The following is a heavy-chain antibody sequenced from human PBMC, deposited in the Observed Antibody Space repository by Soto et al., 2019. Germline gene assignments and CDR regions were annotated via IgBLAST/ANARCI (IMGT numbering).Heavy chain of an antibody. Sequence: QVQLVQSGAEVKKPGASVKVSCKASGYVFSSAFIHWVRQAPGQGLEWMAMINPTIGSTSYAHKFQGRIAVTSDMSTATVYMDLSSLRSADTAIYYCVSEVNSVIMPGDTEDYSGLDVWGQGTTVIVSS. D-gene: IGHD1-26*01. V-gene: IGHV1-46*03. CDR1: GYVFSSAF. CDR2: INPTIGST. CDR3: VSEVNSVIMPGDTEDYSGLDV. J-gene: IGHJ6*02.